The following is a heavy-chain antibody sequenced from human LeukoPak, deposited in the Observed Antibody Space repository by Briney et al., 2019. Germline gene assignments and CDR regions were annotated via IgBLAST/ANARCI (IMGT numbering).Heavy chain of an antibody. CDR1: GGSISSGGYY. V-gene: IGHV4-31*03. Sequence: SETLSLTCTVSGGSISSGGYYWSWIRQHPGKGLEWIGYIYYSGSTYYNPSLKSRVTISVDTSKNQFSLRLSSVTAAAKAVYFFSRGDGLVISLGFWGQGNLVPGSS. CDR2: IYYSGST. CDR3: SRGDGLVISLGF. J-gene: IGHJ4*02. D-gene: IGHD3-22*01.